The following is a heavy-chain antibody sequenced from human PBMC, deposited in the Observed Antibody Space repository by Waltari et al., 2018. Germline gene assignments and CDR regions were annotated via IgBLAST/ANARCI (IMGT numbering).Heavy chain of an antibody. CDR2: VDPEDGET. V-gene: IGHV1-69-2*01. CDR1: GYTFTDYY. CDR3: ATDPRSIAVAGTGY. Sequence: EVQLVQSGAEVKQPGATVKISCKVSGYTFTDYYMHWVQQAPGKGLEWMGLVDPEDGETIYAEKFQGRVTITEDTSTETAYMELSSMRSEDAAVYYCATDPRSIAVAGTGYWGQGTLVTVSS. D-gene: IGHD6-19*01. J-gene: IGHJ4*02.